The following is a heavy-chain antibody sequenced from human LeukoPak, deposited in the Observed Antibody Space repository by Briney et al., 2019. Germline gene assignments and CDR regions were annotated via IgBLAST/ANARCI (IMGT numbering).Heavy chain of an antibody. CDR1: GFTFSSYS. CDR3: ATSFGSDSYYHIDY. CDR2: ISSSSSYI. J-gene: IGHJ4*02. Sequence: PGGSLRLSCAASGFTFSSYSMNWVRQAPGKGLEWVSSISSSSSYIYYADSVKGRFTISRDNAKNTLYLQMNSLRPEDTAVYYCATSFGSDSYYHIDYWGQGTLVTVSS. V-gene: IGHV3-21*01. D-gene: IGHD3-10*01.